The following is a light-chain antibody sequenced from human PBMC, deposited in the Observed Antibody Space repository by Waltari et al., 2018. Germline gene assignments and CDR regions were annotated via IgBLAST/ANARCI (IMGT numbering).Light chain of an antibody. J-gene: IGLJ2*01. V-gene: IGLV1-40*01. CDR2: GNP. Sequence: QSVLTQPPSVSGAPGQRVTISCTGSSSNIGAGFDVHWYQQLPGAAPKLLIYGNPNRPSGVPYRFSGSKSGTSASLAITGLQAEDEADYYCQSFDNSLRRSVIFGGGTKLTVL. CDR3: QSFDNSLRRSVI. CDR1: SSNIGAGFD.